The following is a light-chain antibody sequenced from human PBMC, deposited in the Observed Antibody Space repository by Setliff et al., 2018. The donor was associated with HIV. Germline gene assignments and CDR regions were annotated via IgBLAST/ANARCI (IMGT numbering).Light chain of an antibody. CDR1: SSDVGGYNY. CDR3: SSYTSSSTSYV. J-gene: IGLJ1*01. Sequence: QSALTQPASVSGSPGQSITISCTGTSSDVGGYNYVSWYRQHPGKAPKLMIYDVSNRPSGVSNRFSGSKSGSTASLTISGLQAEDEADYYCSSYTSSSTSYVFGTGTKVTVL. V-gene: IGLV2-14*01. CDR2: DVS.